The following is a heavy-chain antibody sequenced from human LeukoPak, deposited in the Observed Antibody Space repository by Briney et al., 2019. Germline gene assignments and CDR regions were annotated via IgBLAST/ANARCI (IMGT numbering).Heavy chain of an antibody. V-gene: IGHV4-39*01. J-gene: IGHJ4*02. D-gene: IGHD5-18*01. CDR1: GGSISSSSYY. CDR2: IYYSGRT. Sequence: SETLSLTCSVSGGSISSSSYYWGWIRQPPGKGLEWIGSIYYSGRTYYNPSLKSRITISVDTSKNQFSLKLSSVTAADTAVYYCARVLRGYSYGSYYLPDYWGQGTLVTVSS. CDR3: ARVLRGYSYGSYYLPDY.